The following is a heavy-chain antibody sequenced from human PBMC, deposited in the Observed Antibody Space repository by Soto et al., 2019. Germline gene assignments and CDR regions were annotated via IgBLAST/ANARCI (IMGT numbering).Heavy chain of an antibody. Sequence: GGSLRLSCAASGFTFSSYSMNWVRQAPGKGLEWVSSISSSSSYIYYADPVKGRFTISRENARNSLYLQMNSLRAEDTAVYYCARVKEQQLVIDYWGQGTLVTVSS. J-gene: IGHJ4*02. CDR2: ISSSSSYI. CDR1: GFTFSSYS. CDR3: ARVKEQQLVIDY. V-gene: IGHV3-21*01. D-gene: IGHD6-13*01.